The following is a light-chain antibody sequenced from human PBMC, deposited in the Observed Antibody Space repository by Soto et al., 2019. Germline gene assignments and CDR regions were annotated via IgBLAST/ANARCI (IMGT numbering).Light chain of an antibody. Sequence: EIVLTQSPGTLSLSPGERATLSCRASQSVSSAYLAWYQQRPGQAPRVLIYGASSRATGIPDRFSGSGSGTDFTLTIRRLEPEDSAVYYCQQYGSSRTFGQGTKVEIK. V-gene: IGKV3-20*01. CDR3: QQYGSSRT. CDR2: GAS. J-gene: IGKJ1*01. CDR1: QSVSSAY.